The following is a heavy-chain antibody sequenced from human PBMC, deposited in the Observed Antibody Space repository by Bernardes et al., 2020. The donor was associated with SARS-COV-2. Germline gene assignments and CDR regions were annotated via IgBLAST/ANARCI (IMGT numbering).Heavy chain of an antibody. V-gene: IGHV3-66*01. CDR3: ARPRYGGGWHSGFDV. CDR2: IYRGGDS. Sequence: GGSLRLSCVVSGVTLSSNYIIWVRQVAGKGLEWVSIIYRGGDSYYADSVKGRFTVSRDNSKNTVYLQMNSLAAEDTAVYYCARPRYGGGWHSGFDVWGQGTVVTVSS. D-gene: IGHD6-19*01. CDR1: GVTLSSNY. J-gene: IGHJ3*01.